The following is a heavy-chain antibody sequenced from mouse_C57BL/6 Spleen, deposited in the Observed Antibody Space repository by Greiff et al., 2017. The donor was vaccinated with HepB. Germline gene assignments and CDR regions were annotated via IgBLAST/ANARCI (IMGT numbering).Heavy chain of an antibody. CDR3: TVYGYDVVYAMDY. V-gene: IGHV14-1*01. CDR2: IDPEDGDT. D-gene: IGHD2-2*01. J-gene: IGHJ4*01. Sequence: VQLQQSGAELVRPGASVKLSCTASGFNIKDYYMHWVKQRPEQGLEWIGRIDPEDGDTEYAPKFQGKATMTADTSSNTAYLQLSSLTSEDTAVYYCTVYGYDVVYAMDYWGQGTSVTVSS. CDR1: GFNIKDYY.